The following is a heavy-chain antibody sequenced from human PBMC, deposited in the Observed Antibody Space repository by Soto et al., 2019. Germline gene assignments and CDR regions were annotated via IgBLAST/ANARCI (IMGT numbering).Heavy chain of an antibody. CDR1: GFTFSSYS. V-gene: IGHV3-21*01. CDR2: ISSSSSYI. CDR3: ARDTAGRLSKYYYYYYGMDV. J-gene: IGHJ6*02. Sequence: PGGSLRLSCAASGFTFSSYSMNWVRQAPGKGLEWVSSISSSSSYIYYADSVKGRFTISRDNAKNSLYLQMNSLRAEDTAVYYCARDTAGRLSKYYYYYYGMDVWGQGTTVTVSS. D-gene: IGHD4-17*01.